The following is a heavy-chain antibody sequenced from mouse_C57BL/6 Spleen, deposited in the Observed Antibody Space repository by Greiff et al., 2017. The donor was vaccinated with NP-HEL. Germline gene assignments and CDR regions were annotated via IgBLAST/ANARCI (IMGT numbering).Heavy chain of an antibody. CDR2: IRNKANGYTT. CDR3: ARLDYYGSSGLYFDY. Sequence: EVQLVESGGGLVQPGGSLSLSCAASGFTFTDYYMSWVRQPPGKALEWLGFIRNKANGYTTEYSASVKGRFTISRDNSQSILYLQMNALRAEDSATYYCARLDYYGSSGLYFDYWGQGTTLTVSS. V-gene: IGHV7-3*01. J-gene: IGHJ2*01. D-gene: IGHD1-1*01. CDR1: GFTFTDYY.